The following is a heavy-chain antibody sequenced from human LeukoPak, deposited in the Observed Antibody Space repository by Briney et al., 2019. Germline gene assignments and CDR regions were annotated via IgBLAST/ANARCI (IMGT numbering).Heavy chain of an antibody. J-gene: IGHJ3*02. CDR1: GFTFSNYG. CDR2: INWNGGST. Sequence: GGSLRLSCAASGFTFSNYGMSWVRQAPGKGLEWVSGINWNGGSTGYADSVKGRFTISRDNAKNSLYLQMNSLRAEDTALYYCARIDTYYYDSSGYYSAFDIWGQGTIVTVSS. CDR3: ARIDTYYYDSSGYYSAFDI. D-gene: IGHD3-22*01. V-gene: IGHV3-20*04.